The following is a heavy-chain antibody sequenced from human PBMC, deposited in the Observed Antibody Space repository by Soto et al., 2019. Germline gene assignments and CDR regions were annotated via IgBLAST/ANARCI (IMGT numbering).Heavy chain of an antibody. CDR3: ATATISPVSATLYHYGMDV. CDR2: IMPVFHTT. D-gene: IGHD6-25*01. CDR1: GGTFNNFA. Sequence: QVQLVQSGAEVKKPGSSVKVSCQASGGTFNNFAFTWVRQAPGQELEWLGGIMPVFHTTNIAQTFQDRITVTADDFTTTVYMEMTSLRYDDTAVYYCATATISPVSATLYHYGMDVWGQGTTVTVSS. J-gene: IGHJ6*02. V-gene: IGHV1-69*01.